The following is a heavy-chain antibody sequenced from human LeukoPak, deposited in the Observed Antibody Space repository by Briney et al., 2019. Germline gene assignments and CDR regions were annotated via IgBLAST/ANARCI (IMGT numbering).Heavy chain of an antibody. CDR2: ISSSGSTI. D-gene: IGHD5-12*01. CDR1: GFTFSDSY. CDR3: ARGGGGYSGYDMGRGVSAFDI. Sequence: GGSLRLSCAASGFTFSDSYMSWIRQAPGKGLEWVSYISSSGSTIYYADSVKGRFTISRDNAKNSLYLQMNSLRAEDTAVYYCARGGGGYSGYDMGRGVSAFDIWGQGTMVTVSS. J-gene: IGHJ3*02. V-gene: IGHV3-11*01.